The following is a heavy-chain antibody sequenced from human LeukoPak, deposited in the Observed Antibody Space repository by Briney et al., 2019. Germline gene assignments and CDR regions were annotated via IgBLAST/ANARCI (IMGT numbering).Heavy chain of an antibody. CDR1: GFTFSSYA. J-gene: IGHJ6*02. CDR2: ISGSGDT. CDR3: AKDPYSSSSGGPYPMDV. D-gene: IGHD6-6*01. V-gene: IGHV3-23*01. Sequence: GGSLRLSCAASGFTFSSYAMSWVRQAPGKGLEWVSRISGSGDTYYADSVKGRFTISRDNSMNTLYLQLSSLRAEDTAVYYCAKDPYSSSSGGPYPMDVWGQGTTVTVSS.